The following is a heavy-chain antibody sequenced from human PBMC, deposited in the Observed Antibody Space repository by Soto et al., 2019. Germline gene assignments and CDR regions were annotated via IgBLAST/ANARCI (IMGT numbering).Heavy chain of an antibody. CDR2: IYSGGGT. J-gene: IGHJ6*03. D-gene: IGHD2-2*01. CDR3: ARVLEGYQLISYYYYMDV. Sequence: EVQLVESGGVSVQPGGSLRLSCAASGFTVSSNYMSLVRQAPGKGLEWVSMIYSGGGTTYADSVKGRFTISRHNSENTLFLHMNSLRAEDTAVYYCARVLEGYQLISYYYYMDVWGKGTTVTVSS. V-gene: IGHV3-53*04. CDR1: GFTVSSNY.